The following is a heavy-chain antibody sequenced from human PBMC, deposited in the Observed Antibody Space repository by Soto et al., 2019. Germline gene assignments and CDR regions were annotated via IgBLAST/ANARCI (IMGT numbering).Heavy chain of an antibody. V-gene: IGHV2-5*02. CDR1: GFSLNTPGVG. Sequence: QITLKESGPTLVKPTQTLTLTCTFSGFSLNTPGVGVAWIRQPPGKALEWLALIFWDDDKRYSPSLNNRLTITKDTSKNQVVLTMTNMDPVDTATYYCAHKRGDNSNYYYEIDYWGQGTLVTVSS. D-gene: IGHD3-22*01. J-gene: IGHJ4*02. CDR3: AHKRGDNSNYYYEIDY. CDR2: IFWDDDK.